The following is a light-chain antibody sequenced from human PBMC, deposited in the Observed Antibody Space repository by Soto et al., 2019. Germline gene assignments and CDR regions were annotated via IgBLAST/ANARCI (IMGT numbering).Light chain of an antibody. CDR1: SSNIGAGYE. CDR2: ENN. Sequence: QSVLTQPPSVSEAPGQRVTISCTGSSSNIGAGYEAHWYQQVPGTAPKLLIYENNKRPSGVPDRFSGSKSGTSASLAITGLQAEDEAEYYCQSYDSRLSGYVFGTGTKVTVL. V-gene: IGLV1-40*01. J-gene: IGLJ1*01. CDR3: QSYDSRLSGYV.